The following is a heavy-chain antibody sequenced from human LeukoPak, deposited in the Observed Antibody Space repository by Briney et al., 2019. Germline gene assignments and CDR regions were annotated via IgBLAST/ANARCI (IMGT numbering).Heavy chain of an antibody. Sequence: PAGSLRLSCGASGFAFSSYWMTWLRQAPGKGLEFVANIEPAGSATYYADSVKGRFTISRDNTKNLLYLQTNSLTAEDSAVYHCGRFGYVSAVDTWGQGALVTVSS. V-gene: IGHV3-7*01. CDR1: GFAFSSYW. CDR3: GRFGYVSAVDT. D-gene: IGHD2-15*01. J-gene: IGHJ5*02. CDR2: IEPAGSAT.